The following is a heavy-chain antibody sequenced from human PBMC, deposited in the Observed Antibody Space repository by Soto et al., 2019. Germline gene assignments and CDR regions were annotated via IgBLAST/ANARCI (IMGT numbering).Heavy chain of an antibody. CDR2: IYYSGST. D-gene: IGHD3-9*01. V-gene: IGHV4-39*01. CDR1: GSSISSSSYY. CDR3: ARRDYDILTGYQSPLNS. J-gene: IGHJ4*02. Sequence: ASETLSLTCTVSGSSISSSSYYWGWIRQPPGKGLEWIGSIYYSGSTYYNPSLKSRVTISVDTSKNQFSLKLSSVTAADTAVYYCARRDYDILTGYQSPLNSWGQGTLVTV.